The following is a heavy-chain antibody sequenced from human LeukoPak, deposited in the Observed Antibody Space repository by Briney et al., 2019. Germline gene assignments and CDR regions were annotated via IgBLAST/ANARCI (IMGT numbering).Heavy chain of an antibody. CDR1: GFTFSDNW. CDR2: IKKDGSHS. V-gene: IGHV3-7*01. J-gene: IGHJ4*02. Sequence: GGSLRLSCAASGFTFSDNWMSWVRQAPGKGLEWVANIKKDGSHSNYVDSVKGRFTISRDNDKNSLYLQMNSLRAEDTAVYYCARDRGWNSFDFWGQGTLVTVSS. D-gene: IGHD6-19*01. CDR3: ARDRGWNSFDF.